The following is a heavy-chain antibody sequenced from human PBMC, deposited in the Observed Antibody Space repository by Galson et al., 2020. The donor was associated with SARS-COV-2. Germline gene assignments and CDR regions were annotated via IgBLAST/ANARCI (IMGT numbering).Heavy chain of an antibody. J-gene: IGHJ6*02. CDR2: ISYLGSDK. CDR1: GFTFSNYA. Sequence: GGSLRLSCAASGFTFSNYAMHWVRQAPGKGLEWVAVISYLGSDKSVYSVKGRFTISRDNSKNTVYLQMNSLRAEDTAVYYCARDTWKFGRAGMDVWGQGATVTVSS. V-gene: IGHV3-30*04. D-gene: IGHD3-16*01. CDR3: ARDTWKFGRAGMDV.